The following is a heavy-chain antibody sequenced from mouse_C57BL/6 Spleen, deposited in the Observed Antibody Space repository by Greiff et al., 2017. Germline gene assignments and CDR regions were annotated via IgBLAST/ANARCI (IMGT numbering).Heavy chain of an antibody. V-gene: IGHV1-55*01. CDR1: GYTFTSYW. D-gene: IGHD2-4*01. J-gene: IGHJ4*01. Sequence: QVQLQQPGAELVKPGASVKMSCKASGYTFTSYWITWVKQRPGQGLEGIGDIYPGSGSTNYNEKFKSKATLTVDTSSSSAYMQLSSLTSEDSAVYYCARVGLRDYAMDYWGQGTSVTVSS. CDR3: ARVGLRDYAMDY. CDR2: IYPGSGST.